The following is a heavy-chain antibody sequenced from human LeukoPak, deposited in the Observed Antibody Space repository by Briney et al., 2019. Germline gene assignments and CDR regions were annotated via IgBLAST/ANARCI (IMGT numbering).Heavy chain of an antibody. V-gene: IGHV1-2*02. CDR1: GYTFTGYY. Sequence: GASVKVSCKASGYTFTGYYMHWVRQAPGQGLEWVGWINPDSGGTNYARKFQGRVTITRNTSISTAYMELSSLRSEDTAVYYCARVLGFGELTIFDYWGQGTLVTVSS. J-gene: IGHJ4*02. D-gene: IGHD3-10*01. CDR3: ARVLGFGELTIFDY. CDR2: INPDSGGT.